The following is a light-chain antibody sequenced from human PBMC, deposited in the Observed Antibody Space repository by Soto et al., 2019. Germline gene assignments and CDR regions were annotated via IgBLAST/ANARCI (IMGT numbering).Light chain of an antibody. J-gene: IGKJ2*01. CDR2: GAS. CDR1: QSVSSSY. CDR3: QQYGSSPLYT. Sequence: EIVLTQSPGTLSLSPGERATLSCRASQSVSSSYLAWYQQKPGQPPRLLIYGASSRATGIPDRFSGSGSETDFTLTISRLEPEDFAGYYCQQYGSSPLYTFGQGTKLEIK. V-gene: IGKV3-20*01.